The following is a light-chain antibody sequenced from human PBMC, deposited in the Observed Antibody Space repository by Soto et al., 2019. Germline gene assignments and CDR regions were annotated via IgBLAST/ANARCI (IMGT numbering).Light chain of an antibody. CDR3: QHYNSYPFT. J-gene: IGKJ3*01. V-gene: IGKV1-5*03. CDR1: QSISSW. Sequence: DIQMTQSPSTLSASVGDRVTITCRASQSISSWLAWYQQKPGKAPKLLIYKASSLESVVPSRFSGSGSGTEFTLTISSLQTDDFATYYCQHYNSYPFTFGPGTKVDIK. CDR2: KAS.